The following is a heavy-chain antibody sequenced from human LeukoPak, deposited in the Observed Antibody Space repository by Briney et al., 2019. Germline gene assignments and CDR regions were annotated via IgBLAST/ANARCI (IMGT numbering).Heavy chain of an antibody. CDR2: INASGGDA. Sequence: ASVTVSCKASGYTFTRYYMHWLRQAPGQGLEWMGIINASGGDATYAQKFRARVPMTRDMSTSTVYMELSSLISEDTAVYYCARGDREDYDFWSGYPQPMDVWGKGTTVTVSS. CDR1: GYTFTRYY. V-gene: IGHV1-46*01. D-gene: IGHD3-3*01. J-gene: IGHJ6*03. CDR3: ARGDREDYDFWSGYPQPMDV.